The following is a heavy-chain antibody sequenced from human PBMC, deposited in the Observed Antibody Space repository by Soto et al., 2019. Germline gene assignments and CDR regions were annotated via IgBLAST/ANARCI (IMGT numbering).Heavy chain of an antibody. CDR1: GGSLSSYY. D-gene: IGHD3-3*01. V-gene: IGHV4-59*01. CDR3: ARAHTEDYDFWSGYYVSSFFDY. CDR2: IYYRGST. Sequence: SETLSLTWTVSGGSLSSYYWSWIRQPPGKGLEWIGYIYYRGSTNYNPSLKSRVTISVDTSKNQFSLKLSSVTAADTAVYYCARAHTEDYDFWSGYYVSSFFDYWGQGTLVTVSS. J-gene: IGHJ4*02.